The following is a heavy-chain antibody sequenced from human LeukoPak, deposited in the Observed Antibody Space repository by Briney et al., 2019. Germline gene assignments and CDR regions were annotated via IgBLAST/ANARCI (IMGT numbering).Heavy chain of an antibody. CDR2: ISFDASLE. Sequence: GGSLRLSCAAPGFTFSGYGMHWVRQAPGKGLEWVAVISFDASLEYYADSVKGRFTISRDNSKNTLYLQMNSLKPEDTAVYYCAKQEIGTTWSVGYWGQGTLVTVSS. CDR3: AKQEIGTTWSVGY. V-gene: IGHV3-30*18. J-gene: IGHJ4*02. CDR1: GFTFSGYG. D-gene: IGHD1-7*01.